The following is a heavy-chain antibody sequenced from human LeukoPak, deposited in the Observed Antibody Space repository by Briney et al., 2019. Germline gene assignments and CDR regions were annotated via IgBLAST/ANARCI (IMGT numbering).Heavy chain of an antibody. CDR3: SSLRGSTSQYFQH. V-gene: IGHV3-15*01. CDR1: GFSFINAW. Sequence: GGSLRLSCAASGFSFINAWMSWVRQAPGKGLEWVGRITSRIDGGTTDYAAPVKGRFTISRDDAKDTLYLQMDSLQTEDTAVYYCSSLRGSTSQYFQHWGQGTLVTVSS. CDR2: ITSRIDGGTT. J-gene: IGHJ1*01. D-gene: IGHD6-13*01.